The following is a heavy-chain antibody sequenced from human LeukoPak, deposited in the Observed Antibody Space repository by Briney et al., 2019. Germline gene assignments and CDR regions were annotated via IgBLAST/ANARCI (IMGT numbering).Heavy chain of an antibody. J-gene: IGHJ2*01. CDR2: ISAYNGNT. CDR1: GYTFTGYY. CDR3: ARARAIVLMVYDWYFDL. D-gene: IGHD2-8*01. Sequence: GASVKVSCKTSGYTFTGYYIHWVRQAPGQGLEWMGWISAYNGNTNYAQKLQSRVTMTTDTSTSTAYMELRSLRSDDTAVYYCARARAIVLMVYDWYFDLWGRGTLVTVSS. V-gene: IGHV1-18*04.